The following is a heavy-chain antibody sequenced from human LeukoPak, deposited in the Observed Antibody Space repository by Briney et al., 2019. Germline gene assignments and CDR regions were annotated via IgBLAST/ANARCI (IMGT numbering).Heavy chain of an antibody. Sequence: GRSLRLSCAAAGFTFSSHDMHWVSQPAGKGLEWVSVIGTAGKTYYTDSMKGRFTISRENAKNSMYLQMDNLRAEDTAVYYCARSKSYSSGWTDFDCWGQGTPVTVSS. J-gene: IGHJ4*02. CDR2: IGTAGKT. D-gene: IGHD6-19*01. CDR1: GFTFSSHD. CDR3: ARSKSYSSGWTDFDC. V-gene: IGHV3-13*01.